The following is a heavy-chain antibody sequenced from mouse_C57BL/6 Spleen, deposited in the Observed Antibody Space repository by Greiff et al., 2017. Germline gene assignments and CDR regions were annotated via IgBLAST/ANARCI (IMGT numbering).Heavy chain of an antibody. CDR3: TNYYGSSYDAMDY. CDR1: GYTFTDYE. V-gene: IGHV1-15*01. D-gene: IGHD1-1*01. CDR2: IDPETGGT. J-gene: IGHJ4*01. Sequence: QVQLQQSGAELVRPGASVTLSCKGSGYTFTDYEMHWVKQTPVHGLEWIGAIDPETGGTAYNQKFKGKAILTADKSSSTAYMELRSLTSEDSAVYYCTNYYGSSYDAMDYWGQGTSVTVSS.